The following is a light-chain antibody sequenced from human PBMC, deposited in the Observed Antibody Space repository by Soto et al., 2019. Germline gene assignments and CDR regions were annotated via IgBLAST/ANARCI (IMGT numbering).Light chain of an antibody. J-gene: IGKJ1*01. Sequence: EIVLTQSPGPLSLSPGERATLSCRARQSVSSSSLAWYQQKPGQAPRPLIYGASSRAIGIADRFSGSWSGPDFTLSISRLETEDFAVYYCQQYGSSPCTFGQGTKVEIK. CDR2: GAS. CDR3: QQYGSSPCT. CDR1: QSVSSSS. V-gene: IGKV3-20*01.